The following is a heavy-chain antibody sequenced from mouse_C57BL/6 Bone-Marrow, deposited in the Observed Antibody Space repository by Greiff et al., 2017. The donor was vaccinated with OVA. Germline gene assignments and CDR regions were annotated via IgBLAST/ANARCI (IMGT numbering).Heavy chain of an antibody. CDR2: IWSGGST. D-gene: IGHD2-1*01. CDR1: GFSLTSYG. J-gene: IGHJ3*01. V-gene: IGHV2-2*01. CDR3: ARGDGNYRFAY. Sequence: VKLMESGPGLVQPSQSLSITCTVSGFSLTSYGVHWVRQSPGKGLEWLGVIWSGGSTDYNAAFISRLSISKDNSKSQVFFKMNSLQADDTAIYYCARGDGNYRFAYWGQGTLVTVSA.